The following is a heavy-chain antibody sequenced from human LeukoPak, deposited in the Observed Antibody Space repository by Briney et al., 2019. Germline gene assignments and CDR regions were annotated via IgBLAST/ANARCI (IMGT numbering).Heavy chain of an antibody. CDR2: ISGSGGST. CDR3: ASTNSSPRKLRSDLRYYYYMDV. D-gene: IGHD6-6*01. Sequence: PGGSLRLSCAASGFTFSSYAMSWVRQAPGKGLEWVSAISGSGGSTYYADSVKGRFTISRDNSKNTLYLQMNSLRAEDTAVYYCASTNSSPRKLRSDLRYYYYMDVWGKGTTVTVSS. J-gene: IGHJ6*03. CDR1: GFTFSSYA. V-gene: IGHV3-23*01.